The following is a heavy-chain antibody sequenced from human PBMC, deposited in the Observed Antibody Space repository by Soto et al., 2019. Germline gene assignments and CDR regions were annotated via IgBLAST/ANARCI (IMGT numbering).Heavy chain of an antibody. CDR1: GDSVSSNSAA. V-gene: IGHV6-1*01. D-gene: IGHD3-3*01. J-gene: IGHJ6*02. CDR2: TYYRSKWYN. Sequence: SQTLSLTCAISGDSVSSNSAAWNWIRQSPSRGLEWLGRTYYRSKWYNDYAVSVKSRITINPDTSKNQFSLQLNSVTPEDTAVYYCAREYYDFGSGYYEYYYYGMDVWGQGTTVTSP. CDR3: AREYYDFGSGYYEYYYYGMDV.